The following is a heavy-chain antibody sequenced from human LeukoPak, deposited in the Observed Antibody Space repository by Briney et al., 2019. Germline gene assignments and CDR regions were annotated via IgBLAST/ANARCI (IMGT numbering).Heavy chain of an antibody. D-gene: IGHD3-10*01. CDR1: GYTFTSYY. CDR3: ARDRSGPFDS. J-gene: IGHJ4*02. Sequence: ASVKVPCKASGYTFTSYYMHWVRQAPGQGLEWMGWINPNSGGTNYAQKLQGRLTLTTDTFTSSAYMELRSLRSDDTAMYYCARDRSGPFDSWGQGTLVTVSS. V-gene: IGHV1-2*02. CDR2: INPNSGGT.